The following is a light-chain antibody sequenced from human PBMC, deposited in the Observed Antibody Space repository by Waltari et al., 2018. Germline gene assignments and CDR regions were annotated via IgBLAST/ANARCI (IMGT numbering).Light chain of an antibody. CDR3: QSYDTSLSVV. V-gene: IGLV2-8*01. Sequence: QSALTQPPSASGSPGQSVTISCTGTSSDVGAYKYVSWYQQHPGKAPKLLIYEVSKRASGVPDRFFGSTSGTSAALAITGLQAEDEADYYCQSYDTSLSVVFGGGTKLTVL. J-gene: IGLJ3*02. CDR2: EVS. CDR1: SSDVGAYKY.